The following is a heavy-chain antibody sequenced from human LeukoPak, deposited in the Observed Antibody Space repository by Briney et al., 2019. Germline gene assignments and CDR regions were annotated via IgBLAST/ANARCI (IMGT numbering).Heavy chain of an antibody. D-gene: IGHD6-6*01. Sequence: GGSLRLSCAASGFTFSSYRMNWVRQAPGKGLEWVSSISSSSSYIYYADSLKGRFTISRDNAKNSLYLQMNSLRAEDTAVYYCARTYSSSSAIYYYYGMDVWGQGTTVTVSS. J-gene: IGHJ6*02. CDR2: ISSSSSYI. CDR1: GFTFSSYR. CDR3: ARTYSSSSAIYYYYGMDV. V-gene: IGHV3-21*01.